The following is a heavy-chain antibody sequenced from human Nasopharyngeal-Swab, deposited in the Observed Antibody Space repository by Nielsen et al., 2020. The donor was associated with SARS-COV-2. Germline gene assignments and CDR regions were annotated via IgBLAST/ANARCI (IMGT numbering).Heavy chain of an antibody. Sequence: WIRQPPGKGLEWIGSIYYSGSTYYNPPLKSRVTISVDTSKNQFSLKLSSVTAADTAVYYCASNSWDNWFDPWGQGTLVTVSS. CDR3: ASNSWDNWFDP. V-gene: IGHV4-39*07. CDR2: IYYSGST. J-gene: IGHJ5*02. D-gene: IGHD6-13*01.